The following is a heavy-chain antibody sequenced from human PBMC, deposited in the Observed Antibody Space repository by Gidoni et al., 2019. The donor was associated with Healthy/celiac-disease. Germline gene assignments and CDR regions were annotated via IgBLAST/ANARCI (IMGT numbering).Heavy chain of an antibody. CDR3: ARDHHLPHYYYYYGMDV. CDR2: IIPIFGTA. V-gene: IGHV1-69*01. Sequence: QVQLVQSGAEVKKPGSSVKVSCQASGGTFSRYAISWGRQAPLQGLEWMGGIIPIFGTANYAQMFQGRVTITADESTSTAYMELSSLRSEDTAVYYCARDHHLPHYYYYYGMDVWGKGNTGT. CDR1: GGTFSRYA. J-gene: IGHJ6*04.